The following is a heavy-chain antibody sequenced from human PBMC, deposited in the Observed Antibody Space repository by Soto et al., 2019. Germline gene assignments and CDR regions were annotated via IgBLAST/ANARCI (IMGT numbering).Heavy chain of an antibody. D-gene: IGHD2-21*01. Sequence: PGGSLRLSCVSSGFSLSSHAVSWVRQTPEKGLEWVSSISDSGATSSCADFVKGRFTVSRDNSRNTLYLQMDSLRVEDTAVYYCAKVKYDYVSGGDPPFGYWGQGTVVTVSS. CDR3: AKVKYDYVSGGDPPFGY. CDR1: GFSLSSHA. CDR2: ISDSGATS. J-gene: IGHJ4*02. V-gene: IGHV3-23*01.